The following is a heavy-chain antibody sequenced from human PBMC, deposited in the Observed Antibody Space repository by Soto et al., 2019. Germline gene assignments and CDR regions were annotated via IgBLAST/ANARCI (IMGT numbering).Heavy chain of an antibody. J-gene: IGHJ4*02. CDR1: GFTFSSYA. CDR2: ISGSGGRT. CDR3: AKGSVRVGSGNLALL. V-gene: IGHV3-23*01. Sequence: EVQLLESGGGLVQPGGSLRLSCAASGFTFSSYAMSWVRQAPGKGLEWVSAISGSGGRTYYADSVKGRFTISRDNSKNTLYLQMNSLRAEDTAVYYCAKGSVRVGSGNLALLWGQGTLVTVSS. D-gene: IGHD3-10*01.